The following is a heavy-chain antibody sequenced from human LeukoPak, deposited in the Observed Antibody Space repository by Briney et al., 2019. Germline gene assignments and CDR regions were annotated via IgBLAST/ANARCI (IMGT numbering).Heavy chain of an antibody. CDR3: AKNSSSGYYYFDY. V-gene: IGHV3-23*01. D-gene: IGHD3-22*01. J-gene: IGHJ4*02. CDR1: GFTFSRYA. CDR2: ISGSGGST. Sequence: GGSLRLSCAASGFTFSRYAMSWVRQAPGKGLEWVSVISGSGGSTYYADSVKGRFTISRDNSKNTLYLQMNSLRAEDTAVYYCAKNSSSGYYYFDYWGQGILVTVSS.